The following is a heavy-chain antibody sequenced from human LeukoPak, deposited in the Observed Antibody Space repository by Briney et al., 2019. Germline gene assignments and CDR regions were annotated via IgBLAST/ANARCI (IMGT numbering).Heavy chain of an antibody. J-gene: IGHJ6*02. CDR3: ARADCSSTSCYDYYYYGMDV. D-gene: IGHD2-2*01. V-gene: IGHV3-48*01. Sequence: GGSLRLSCAASGFTFSSYSMNWVRQAPGKGLEWVSYISSSSSTIYYADSVKGRFTISRDNAKNSLYLQMNSLRAEDTAVYYCARADCSSTSCYDYYYYGMDVWGQGTTVPVSS. CDR1: GFTFSSYS. CDR2: ISSSSSTI.